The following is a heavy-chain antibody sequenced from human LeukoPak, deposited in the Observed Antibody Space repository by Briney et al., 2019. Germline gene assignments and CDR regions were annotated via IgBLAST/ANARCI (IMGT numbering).Heavy chain of an antibody. V-gene: IGHV4-39*07. CDR3: ARVGYSSSWYPGAFQH. Sequence: SETLSLTCTVSGGSVSSSGFYWGWIRQPPGKGLEWIGSIYYSGTTYYNPSLKSRVTISVDTSKNQFSLKLSSVTAADTAVYYCARVGYSSSWYPGAFQHWGQGTLVTVSS. D-gene: IGHD6-13*01. CDR2: IYYSGTT. J-gene: IGHJ1*01. CDR1: GGSVSSSGFY.